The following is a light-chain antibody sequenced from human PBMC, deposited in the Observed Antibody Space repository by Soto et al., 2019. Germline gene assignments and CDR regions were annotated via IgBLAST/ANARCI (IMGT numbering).Light chain of an antibody. J-gene: IGLJ3*02. V-gene: IGLV2-14*01. CDR3: SAYTGSTTFWV. Sequence: QSALTQPASVSGSPGQSITISCTGTSSDVGGYNYVSWYQQYPGKAPKLIIYEVSSRPSGVSNRFSGSKSGNTASLTISRLQAEDEADYHCSAYTGSTTFWVFGGGTKLTVL. CDR2: EVS. CDR1: SSDVGGYNY.